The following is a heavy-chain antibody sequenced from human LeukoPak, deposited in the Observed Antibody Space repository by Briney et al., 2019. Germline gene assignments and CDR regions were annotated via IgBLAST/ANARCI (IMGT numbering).Heavy chain of an antibody. CDR3: ANSVRYSYY. V-gene: IGHV3-23*01. D-gene: IGHD3-9*01. CDR2: ISASGGST. CDR1: GFTFSSYW. Sequence: GGSLRLSCAASGFTFSSYWMHWVRQAPGKGLEWVSTISASGGSTYYADSVKGRFTISRDNSKNTLYLQMNSLRAEDTAVYYCANSVRYSYYWGQGTLVTVSS. J-gene: IGHJ4*02.